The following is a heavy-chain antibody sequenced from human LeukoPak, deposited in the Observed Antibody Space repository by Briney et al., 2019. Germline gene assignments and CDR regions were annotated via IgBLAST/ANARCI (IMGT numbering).Heavy chain of an antibody. V-gene: IGHV3-9*01. CDR1: GFTFDDYA. Sequence: PGGSLRLSCAASGFTFDDYAMHWVRQAPGKGLKWVSGISWNSGSIGYADSVKGRFTISRDNAKNSLYLQMNSLRAEDTALYYCAKDRGYGSGSYPNSGTFDYWGQGTLVTVSS. J-gene: IGHJ4*02. CDR2: ISWNSGSI. CDR3: AKDRGYGSGSYPNSGTFDY. D-gene: IGHD3-10*01.